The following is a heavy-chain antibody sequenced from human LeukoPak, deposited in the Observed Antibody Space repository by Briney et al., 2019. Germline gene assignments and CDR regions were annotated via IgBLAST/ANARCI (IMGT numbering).Heavy chain of an antibody. CDR2: ISFDGSNK. CDR1: GFTFSIYA. CDR3: AREGRNYQLPGRWFDP. D-gene: IGHD2-2*01. V-gene: IGHV3-30-3*01. J-gene: IGHJ5*02. Sequence: GKSLRLSCAASGFTFSIYAMNRVRQAPGKGLEWVAVISFDGSNKYYADSVKGRFTISRDNSKNTLYLQMNSLRAEDTAVYYCAREGRNYQLPGRWFDPRGQGTLVTVSS.